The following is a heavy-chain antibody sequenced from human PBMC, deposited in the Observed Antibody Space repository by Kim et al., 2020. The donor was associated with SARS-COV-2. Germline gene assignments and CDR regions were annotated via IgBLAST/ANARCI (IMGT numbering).Heavy chain of an antibody. CDR3: ARGPYDYSNQRRYYYYGMDV. D-gene: IGHD4-4*01. CDR1: GGTFSSYA. CDR2: IIPIFGTA. V-gene: IGHV1-69*13. Sequence: SVKVSCKASGGTFSSYAISWVRQAPGQGLEWMGGIIPIFGTANYAQKFQGRVTITADESTSTAYMELSSLRSEDTAVYYCARGPYDYSNQRRYYYYGMDVWGQGTTVTVSS. J-gene: IGHJ6*02.